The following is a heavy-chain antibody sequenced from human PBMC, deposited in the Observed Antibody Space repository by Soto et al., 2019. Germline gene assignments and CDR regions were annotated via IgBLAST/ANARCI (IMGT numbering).Heavy chain of an antibody. Sequence: SVKVSCKASGGTFSSYAITWVRQAPGQGLEWMGGIIPMFGTINYAQKFQGRVTITADESTSTAYMELSSLTCEDTAVYYCAREIVVPAAIGYNYYGLDVWGQGTTVTVSS. CDR1: GGTFSSYA. CDR3: AREIVVPAAIGYNYYGLDV. D-gene: IGHD2-2*01. J-gene: IGHJ6*02. CDR2: IIPMFGTI. V-gene: IGHV1-69*13.